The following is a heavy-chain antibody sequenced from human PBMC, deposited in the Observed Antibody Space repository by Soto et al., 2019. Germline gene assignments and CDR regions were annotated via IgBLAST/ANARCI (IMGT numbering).Heavy chain of an antibody. Sequence: GGSLRLSCAASGFTVSSNYMSWVRQAPGKGLEWVSVIYSGGSTYYADSVKGRFTISRDNSKNTLYLQMNSLRAEDTAVYYCARDSSYAQNGFDYWGQGTLVTVSS. D-gene: IGHD2-2*01. CDR1: GFTVSSNY. V-gene: IGHV3-53*01. J-gene: IGHJ4*02. CDR3: ARDSSYAQNGFDY. CDR2: IYSGGST.